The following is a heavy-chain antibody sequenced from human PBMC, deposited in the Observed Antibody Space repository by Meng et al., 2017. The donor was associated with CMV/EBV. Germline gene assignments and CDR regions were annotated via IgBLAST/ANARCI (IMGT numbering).Heavy chain of an antibody. CDR1: GLRVKDNG. CDR2: KWIDGNKK. D-gene: IGHD1-26*01. Sequence: EASGLRVKDNGMQWIRRAPERRKGGVAGKWIDGNKKKDKNYEKDRVTISRDNTKNTLYLKMNSLRDEDTAVYYCAKDGSYRVYYFDYWGQGTLVTVSS. V-gene: IGHV3-33*06. J-gene: IGHJ4*02. CDR3: AKDGSYRVYYFDY.